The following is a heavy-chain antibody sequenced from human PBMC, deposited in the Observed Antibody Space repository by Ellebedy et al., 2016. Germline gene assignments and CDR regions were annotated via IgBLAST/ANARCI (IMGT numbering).Heavy chain of an antibody. CDR2: IYHSGST. Sequence: SETLSLTCTVSGGSISSSSYYWGWIRQPPGKGLEWIGEIYHSGSTNYNPSLKSRVTISVDKSKNQFSLKLSSVTAADTAVYYCAREEDYWGQGTLVTVSS. CDR3: AREEDY. V-gene: IGHV4-39*07. CDR1: GGSISSSSYY. J-gene: IGHJ4*02.